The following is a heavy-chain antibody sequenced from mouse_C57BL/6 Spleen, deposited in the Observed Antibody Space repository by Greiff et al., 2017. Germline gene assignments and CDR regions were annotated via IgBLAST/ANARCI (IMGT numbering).Heavy chain of an antibody. CDR2: YPRSGNT. CDR1: GYTFTSYG. Sequence: QAQLQQSGAELARPGASVKLSCKASGYTFTSYGISWVKQIYPRSGNTYYNEKFKGKATLTADKSSSTAYMELRSLTSEDSAVYFCAREGVITTEDYWYFDVWGTGTTVTVSS. D-gene: IGHD1-1*01. V-gene: IGHV1-81*01. J-gene: IGHJ1*03. CDR3: AREGVITTEDYWYFDV.